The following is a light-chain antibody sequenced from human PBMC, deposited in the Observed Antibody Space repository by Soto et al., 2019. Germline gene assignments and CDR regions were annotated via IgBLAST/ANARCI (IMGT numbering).Light chain of an antibody. V-gene: IGLV4-60*02. CDR3: ETWDSNTRV. Sequence: QSVLTQSSSASASLGSSVKLTCTLCSGHSSYIIAWHQQKPGKAPRYLMKLEGSGSYNKGSGVPDRFSGSSSGADRYLTISNLQFEDEADYYCETWDSNTRVFGGGTQLTVL. J-gene: IGLJ2*01. CDR2: LEGSGSY. CDR1: SGHSSYI.